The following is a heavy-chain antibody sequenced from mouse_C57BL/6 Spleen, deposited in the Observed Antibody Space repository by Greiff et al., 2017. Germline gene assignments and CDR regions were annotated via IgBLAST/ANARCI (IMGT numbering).Heavy chain of an antibody. Sequence: EVQLQESGGGLVKPGGSLKLSCAASGFTFSDYGMHWVRQAPEQGLEWVAYISSGSSPIYYADTVKGRFTLSRDNANNTLFLQMTRLRSEDTAMYYCARPSNSYGNWFAYWGQGTLVTVSA. CDR1: GFTFSDYG. J-gene: IGHJ3*01. D-gene: IGHD2-1*01. V-gene: IGHV5-17*01. CDR3: ARPSNSYGNWFAY. CDR2: ISSGSSPI.